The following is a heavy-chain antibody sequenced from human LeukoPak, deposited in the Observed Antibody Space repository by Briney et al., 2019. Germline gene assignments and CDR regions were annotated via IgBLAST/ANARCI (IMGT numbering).Heavy chain of an antibody. CDR1: GFTFDDYA. D-gene: IGHD3-22*01. V-gene: IGHV3-9*01. CDR3: AKDYDSSAYPPYYFDY. J-gene: IGHJ4*02. Sequence: GRSLRLSCAASGFTFDDYAMHWVRQAPGKGLEWVSGISWNSGNIDYADSVKGRFTTSRDNAKNSLYLQMNSLRAEDTALYYCAKDYDSSAYPPYYFDYWGQGTLVTVSS. CDR2: ISWNSGNI.